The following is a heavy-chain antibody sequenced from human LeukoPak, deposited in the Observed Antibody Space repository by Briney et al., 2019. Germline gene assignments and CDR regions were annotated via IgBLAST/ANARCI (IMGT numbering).Heavy chain of an antibody. V-gene: IGHV1-18*01. CDR2: INAYNDNT. CDR3: ARDGGYYGSGSYYNRDYYGMDV. D-gene: IGHD3-10*01. CDR1: GYTFTSDG. Sequence: ASVKVSCKASGYTFTSDGISWVRQAPGQGLEWMGWINAYNDNTKYAQKFQGRVTMTTDTSTSTAYMELRSLRSDDTAVYYCARDGGYYGSGSYYNRDYYGMDVWGQGTTVTVSS. J-gene: IGHJ6*02.